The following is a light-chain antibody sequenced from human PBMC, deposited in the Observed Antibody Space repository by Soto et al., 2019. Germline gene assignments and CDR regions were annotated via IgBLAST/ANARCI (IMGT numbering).Light chain of an antibody. V-gene: IGLV1-51*01. CDR2: DGN. Sequence: QSVLTQPPSVSAAPGQNVTISCSGSGSNIGTNYVSWYLQVSGTAPKLLIHDGNVRPSGVPDRFSASKSGTSATLAIAGLQTEDEGDYYCATWDTSLSPYCVFGGGTKVTVL. CDR3: ATWDTSLSPYCV. CDR1: GSNIGTNY. J-gene: IGLJ3*02.